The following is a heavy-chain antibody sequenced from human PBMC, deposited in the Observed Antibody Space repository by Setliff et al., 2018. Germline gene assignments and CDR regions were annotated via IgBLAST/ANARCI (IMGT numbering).Heavy chain of an antibody. Sequence: ASVKVSCKSSGFTFTDYGITWVRQVPGQGLEWMGWINNYNFNTQYAQKLQGRVTMTTDTSTSTAYLEFRSLTSDDTAVYYCSRLVRYCTTTTFQMASRDDYWGQGTLVTVS. CDR1: GFTFTDYG. J-gene: IGHJ4*02. D-gene: IGHD2-8*01. CDR3: SRLVRYCTTTTFQMASRDDY. V-gene: IGHV1-18*01. CDR2: INNYNFNT.